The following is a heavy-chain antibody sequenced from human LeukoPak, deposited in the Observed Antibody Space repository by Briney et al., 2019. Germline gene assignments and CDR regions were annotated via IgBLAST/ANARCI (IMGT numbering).Heavy chain of an antibody. CDR2: IYTSGST. CDR3: ARLRSGGRFLEWFQYYYYMDV. Sequence: LETLSLTCTVSGGSISSYYWSWIRQPPGKGLEWIGYIYTSGSTNYNPSLKSRVTISVDTSKNQFSLKLSSVTAADTAVYYCARLRSGGRFLEWFQYYYYMDVWGKGTTVTVSS. D-gene: IGHD3-3*01. J-gene: IGHJ6*03. V-gene: IGHV4-4*09. CDR1: GGSISSYY.